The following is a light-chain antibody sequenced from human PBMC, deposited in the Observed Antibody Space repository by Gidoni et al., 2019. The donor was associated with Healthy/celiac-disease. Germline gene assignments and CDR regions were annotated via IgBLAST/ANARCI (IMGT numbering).Light chain of an antibody. CDR2: KAS. J-gene: IGKJ2*01. V-gene: IGKV1-5*03. Sequence: DIQMTQPPSTLSASVGDRVTITCRASQSISSWLAWYQQKPGKAPKLLIYKASSIESGVPSRFSGSGSGTEFTLTISSLQPDDFATYYCQQYNSYSQAFGQGTKLEIK. CDR3: QQYNSYSQA. CDR1: QSISSW.